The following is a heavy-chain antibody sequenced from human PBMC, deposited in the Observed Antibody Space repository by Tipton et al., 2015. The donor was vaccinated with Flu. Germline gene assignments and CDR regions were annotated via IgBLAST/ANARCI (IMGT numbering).Heavy chain of an antibody. J-gene: IGHJ5*02. V-gene: IGHV1-2*02. CDR1: GYTFTGYY. CDR2: INPNSGGT. D-gene: IGHD3-10*01. CDR3: ARGSLSPYGSGGGLVDP. Sequence: QLVQSGAEVKKPGASVKVSCKASGYTFTGYYMHWVRQAPGQGVEWMGWINPNSGGTNYAQKFQGRVTMTRDTSISTAYMELSRLRSDDTAVYYCARGSLSPYGSGGGLVDPWGQGTLVTVSS.